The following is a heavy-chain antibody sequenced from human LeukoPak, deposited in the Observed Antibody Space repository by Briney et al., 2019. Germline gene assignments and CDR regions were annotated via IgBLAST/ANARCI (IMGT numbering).Heavy chain of an antibody. J-gene: IGHJ5*02. Sequence: SGGSLRLSCAASGFTFSSYWMSWVRQALGKGLEWVANIKQDGSEKYYVDSVKGRFTISRDNAKNSLYLQMNSLRAEDTAVYYCARRGYCSSTSCYGSWFDPWGQGTLVTVSS. CDR1: GFTFSSYW. CDR2: IKQDGSEK. D-gene: IGHD2-2*01. CDR3: ARRGYCSSTSCYGSWFDP. V-gene: IGHV3-7*03.